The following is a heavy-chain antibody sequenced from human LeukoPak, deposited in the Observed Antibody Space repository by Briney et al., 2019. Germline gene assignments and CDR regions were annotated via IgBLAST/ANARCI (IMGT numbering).Heavy chain of an antibody. CDR1: GFTFSSYG. V-gene: IGHV3-30*18. CDR2: ISYDGSNK. CDR3: AKGRGGRLRLGELSL. J-gene: IGHJ4*02. Sequence: GGSLRLSCAASGFTFSSYGMHWVRRAPGKGLEWVAVISYDGSNKSYADSVKGRFTISRDNSKNTLYLQMISLRAEDTAVYYCAKGRGGRLRLGELSLWGQGTLVTVSS. D-gene: IGHD3-16*02.